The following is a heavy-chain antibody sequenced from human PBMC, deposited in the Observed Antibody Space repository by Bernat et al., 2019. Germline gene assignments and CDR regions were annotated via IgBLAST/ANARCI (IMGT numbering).Heavy chain of an antibody. J-gene: IGHJ6*02. D-gene: IGHD3-16*01. V-gene: IGHV4-59*08. CDR2: IYYSGST. Sequence: QVQLQESDPGLVKPSETLSLTCTVSGGSISSYYWSWIRQPPGKGLEWIGYIYYSGSTNYNPSLKSRVTISVDTSKNQFSLKLSSVTAADTAVYYCARLMTTHYYYGMDVWGQGTTVTVSS. CDR1: GGSISSYY. CDR3: ARLMTTHYYYGMDV.